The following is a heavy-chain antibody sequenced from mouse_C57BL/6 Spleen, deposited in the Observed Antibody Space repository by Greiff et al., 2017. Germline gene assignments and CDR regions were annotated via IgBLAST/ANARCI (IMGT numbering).Heavy chain of an antibody. J-gene: IGHJ2*01. CDR2: INPNYGTT. Sequence: EVQLQQSGPGLVKPGASVKISCKASGYSFTDYNMNWVKQTTGKRLEWIGVINPNYGTTSYNQKFKGKATFTVDQSSSTAFMQLNSLTSEDTAVYYCARSIGFITTVPHFDYWGQGTTLTVSS. V-gene: IGHV1-39*01. CDR1: GYSFTDYN. CDR3: ARSIGFITTVPHFDY. D-gene: IGHD1-1*01.